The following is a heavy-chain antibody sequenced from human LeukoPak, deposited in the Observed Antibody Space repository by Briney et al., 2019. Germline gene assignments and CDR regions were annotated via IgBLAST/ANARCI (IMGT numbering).Heavy chain of an antibody. Sequence: PGGSLRLSCAASGFTFSSYAMSWVRQAPGKGLEWVSAISGSGGSTYYADSVKGRFTISRDNSKNTLYLQKNSLRAEDTAVYYCAKGVNLPSYYFDYWGQGTLVTVSS. CDR2: ISGSGGST. CDR3: AKGVNLPSYYFDY. D-gene: IGHD2-21*01. V-gene: IGHV3-23*01. CDR1: GFTFSSYA. J-gene: IGHJ4*02.